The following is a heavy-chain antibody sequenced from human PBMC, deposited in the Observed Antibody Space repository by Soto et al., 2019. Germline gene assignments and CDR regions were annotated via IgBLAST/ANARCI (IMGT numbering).Heavy chain of an antibody. CDR3: GRGRSGEIVIFY. J-gene: IGHJ4*02. Sequence: QVQLVQSGAEVKESGASVKVSCKASGYTFSGYYIHWVRQAPGQAPEWVGAIGPKGGDTRYAQKFQGRVTMSKDTSITTGYGELRNLSPDDAAVYFCGRGRSGEIVIFYWGQGTLGIVHS. CDR2: IGPKGGDT. V-gene: IGHV1-2*02. CDR1: GYTFSGYY. D-gene: IGHD5-12*01.